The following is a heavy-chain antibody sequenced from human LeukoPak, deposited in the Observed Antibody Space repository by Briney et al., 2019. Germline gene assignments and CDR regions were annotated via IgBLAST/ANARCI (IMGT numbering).Heavy chain of an antibody. J-gene: IGHJ3*02. CDR3: ARACRDGYNYAFDI. CDR2: IYYSGST. V-gene: IGHV4-31*03. CDR1: GGSISSGGYY. Sequence: PSETLSLTCTVSGGSISSGGYYWSWIRHPPGKGLEWIGYIYYSGSTYYNPSLKSRVTISADTSKNQFSLKLSSVTAADTAVYYCARACRDGYNYAFDIWGQGTMVTVSS. D-gene: IGHD5-24*01.